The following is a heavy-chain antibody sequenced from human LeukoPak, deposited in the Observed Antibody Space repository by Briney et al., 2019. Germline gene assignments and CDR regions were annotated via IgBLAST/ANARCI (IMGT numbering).Heavy chain of an antibody. CDR1: GFTFSSYA. J-gene: IGHJ3*02. CDR3: AKDYVGRAITIFGVVIHASAFDI. D-gene: IGHD3-3*01. Sequence: GGSLRLSCAASGFTFSSYAMSWVRQAPGKGLEWVSAISGSGGSTYYADSVKGRFTISRDNSKNTLYLQMNSLRAEDTAVYYCAKDYVGRAITIFGVVIHASAFDIWGQGTMVTVSP. CDR2: ISGSGGST. V-gene: IGHV3-23*01.